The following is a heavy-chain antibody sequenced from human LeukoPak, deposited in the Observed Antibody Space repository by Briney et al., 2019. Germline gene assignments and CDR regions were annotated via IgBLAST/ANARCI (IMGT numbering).Heavy chain of an antibody. CDR3: ARQAPIQLWSLAWFDP. CDR2: IYYSGST. J-gene: IGHJ5*02. CDR1: GGSISSGGYY. D-gene: IGHD5-18*01. Sequence: SETLSLTCSVSGGSISSGGYYWSWIRQHPGKGLEWIGSIYYSGSTYYNPSLKSRVTISVDTSKNQFSLKLSSVTAADTAVYYCARQAPIQLWSLAWFDPWGQGTLVTVSS. V-gene: IGHV4-39*01.